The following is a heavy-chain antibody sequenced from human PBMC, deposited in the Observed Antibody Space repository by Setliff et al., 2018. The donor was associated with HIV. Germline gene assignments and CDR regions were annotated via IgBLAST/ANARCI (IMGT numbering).Heavy chain of an antibody. D-gene: IGHD3-16*01. CDR3: TTGGAD. CDR1: GFTFSKTW. Sequence: GESLRLSCAASGFTFSKTWMTWVRQAPGKGLEWVGRIKSNIDGGTRDYAAPVKGRFTISRDDSKNTVYLQMNSLKSEDSALYYCTTGGADWGQGTRVTVSS. CDR2: IKSNIDGGTR. V-gene: IGHV3-15*01. J-gene: IGHJ4*02.